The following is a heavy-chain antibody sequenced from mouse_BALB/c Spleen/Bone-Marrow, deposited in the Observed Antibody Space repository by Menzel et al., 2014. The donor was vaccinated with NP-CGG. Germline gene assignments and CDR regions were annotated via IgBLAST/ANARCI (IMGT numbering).Heavy chain of an antibody. Sequence: EVKLVESGGGLVKPGGSLKLSCAASGFTFSSYAMSWVRQTPEKRLEWVASISSGGSTYYPDSVKGRFTISRDNARNILHLQMSSLRSEDTAMYYCASLYFYGSSYYTMDYWGQGTSVTVSS. CDR2: ISSGGST. CDR1: GFTFSSYA. V-gene: IGHV5-6-5*01. D-gene: IGHD1-1*01. CDR3: ASLYFYGSSYYTMDY. J-gene: IGHJ4*01.